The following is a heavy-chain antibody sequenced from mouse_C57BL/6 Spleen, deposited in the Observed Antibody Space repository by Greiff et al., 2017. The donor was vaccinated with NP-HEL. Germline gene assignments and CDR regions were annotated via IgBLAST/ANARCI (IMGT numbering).Heavy chain of an antibody. CDR2: ISDGGSYT. CDR1: GFTFSSYA. J-gene: IGHJ4*01. D-gene: IGHD1-1*01. CDR3: ARGGFLTVVASYYAMDY. Sequence: EVQLVESGGGLVKPGGSLKLSCAASGFTFSSYAMSWVRQTPEKRLEWVATISDGGSYTYYPDNVKGRFTISRDNAKNNLYLQMSHLKSEDTAMYYCARGGFLTVVASYYAMDYWGQGTSVTVSS. V-gene: IGHV5-4*01.